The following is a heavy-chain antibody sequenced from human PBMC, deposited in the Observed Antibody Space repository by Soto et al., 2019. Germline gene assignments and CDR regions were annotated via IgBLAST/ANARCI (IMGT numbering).Heavy chain of an antibody. Sequence: ASVKVSCKASGYTFTSYDINWVRQATGQGLEWMGWMNPNSGNTGYAQKFQGRVTMTRNTSISTAYMELSSLRSEDTAVYYCARVWFGELLYPPPGPHYYYYMDVWGKGTTVTVSS. D-gene: IGHD3-10*01. CDR2: MNPNSGNT. CDR3: ARVWFGELLYPPPGPHYYYYMDV. V-gene: IGHV1-8*01. CDR1: GYTFTSYD. J-gene: IGHJ6*03.